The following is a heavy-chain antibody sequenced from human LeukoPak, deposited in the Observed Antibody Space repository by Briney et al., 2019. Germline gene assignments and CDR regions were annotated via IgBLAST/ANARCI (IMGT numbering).Heavy chain of an antibody. CDR1: GYTLTELS. J-gene: IGHJ5*02. CDR3: TRDTLLYGDAGP. CDR2: FDPEDGET. Sequence: PWASVKVSCKVSGYTLTELSMHWVRQAPGKGLEWMGGFDPEDGETIYAQKFQGRVTVTRDTSTSTAYMELSSLRSEDTAVYYCTRDTLLYGDAGPWGQGTLVTVSS. D-gene: IGHD4-17*01. V-gene: IGHV1-24*01.